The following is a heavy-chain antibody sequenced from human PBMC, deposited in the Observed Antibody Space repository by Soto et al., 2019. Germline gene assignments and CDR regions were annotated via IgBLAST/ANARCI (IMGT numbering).Heavy chain of an antibody. Sequence: EVQLLESGGGLVQPGGSLTLSCAASGFTFSNYAMSWVRQAPGKGLEWVSAISGGGISTYYADSVGGRFTVSRDNSRNTLYIRLTRLRAEDTAVYYCARDAISMVRGTNNWFDPWGQGTLVTVSS. V-gene: IGHV3-23*01. J-gene: IGHJ5*02. D-gene: IGHD3-10*01. CDR1: GFTFSNYA. CDR2: ISGGGIST. CDR3: ARDAISMVRGTNNWFDP.